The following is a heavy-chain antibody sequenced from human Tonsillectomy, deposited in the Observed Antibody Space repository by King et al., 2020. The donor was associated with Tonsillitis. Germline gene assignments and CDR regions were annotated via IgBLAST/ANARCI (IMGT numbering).Heavy chain of an antibody. CDR3: ARAGYYPLYYFDY. V-gene: IGHV4-59*01. Sequence: VQLQESGPGLVKPSETLSLTCTVSGGSISSYYWSWIRQPPGEGLEWIGYIYYSGSTNYNPSLKSRVTISVDTSKNQFSLKLSSVTAADTAVYYCARAGYYPLYYFDYWGQGTLVTVSS. D-gene: IGHD3-9*01. CDR1: GGSISSYY. CDR2: IYYSGST. J-gene: IGHJ4*02.